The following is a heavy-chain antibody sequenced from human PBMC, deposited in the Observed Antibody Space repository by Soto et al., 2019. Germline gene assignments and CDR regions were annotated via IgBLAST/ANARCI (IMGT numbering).Heavy chain of an antibody. Sequence: EVQLVESGGGLVKPGGSLRLSCAASGFTFNNYNMNWVRQAPGKGLAWVSSIGTSSSYIYYSDSLKGRFTIARDNAENSLYMQLNSLRADDTAVDYCSGVLSGTPNYYYMDVWGEGTAVTVSS. D-gene: IGHD2-15*01. J-gene: IGHJ6*03. V-gene: IGHV3-21*01. CDR2: IGTSSSYI. CDR1: GFTFNNYN. CDR3: SGVLSGTPNYYYMDV.